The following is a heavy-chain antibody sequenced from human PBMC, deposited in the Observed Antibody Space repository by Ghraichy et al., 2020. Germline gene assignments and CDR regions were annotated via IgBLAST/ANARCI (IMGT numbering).Heavy chain of an antibody. Sequence: SVKVSCKASGGTFSSYAISWVRQAPGQGLEWMGGIIPIFGTANYAQKFQGRVTITADESTSTAYMELSSLRSEDTAVYYCARDFGSSRRDPLRYFDWFRSEDAFDIWGQGTMVTVSS. CDR3: ARDFGSSRRDPLRYFDWFRSEDAFDI. D-gene: IGHD3-9*01. CDR1: GGTFSSYA. CDR2: IIPIFGTA. J-gene: IGHJ3*02. V-gene: IGHV1-69*13.